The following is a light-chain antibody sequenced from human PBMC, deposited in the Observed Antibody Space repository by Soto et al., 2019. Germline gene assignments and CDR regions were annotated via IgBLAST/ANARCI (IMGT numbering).Light chain of an antibody. V-gene: IGKV1-6*01. Sequence: AIQMTQSPSSLSASVGDRVTITCRASQGIRNDLGWYQQKPGKAPKLLIYAASSLQSGVPSRFSGSGSGTDFTLTISSLQPDDCATYYCLQDYNYPWTFGQGTKVEIK. CDR2: AAS. J-gene: IGKJ1*01. CDR1: QGIRND. CDR3: LQDYNYPWT.